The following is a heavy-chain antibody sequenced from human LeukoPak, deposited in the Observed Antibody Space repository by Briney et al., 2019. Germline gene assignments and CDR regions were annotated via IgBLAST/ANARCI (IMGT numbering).Heavy chain of an antibody. CDR1: GGTFSSYA. J-gene: IGHJ4*02. D-gene: IGHD3-10*01. CDR3: ARERGVWFGELSYYFDY. V-gene: IGHV1-69*04. Sequence: SVKVSCKASGGTFSSYANSWVRQAPGQGLEWMGRIIPILGIANYAQKFPGRVTITADKSTSTAYMELSSLRSEDTAVYYCARERGVWFGELSYYFDYWGQGTLVTVSS. CDR2: IIPILGIA.